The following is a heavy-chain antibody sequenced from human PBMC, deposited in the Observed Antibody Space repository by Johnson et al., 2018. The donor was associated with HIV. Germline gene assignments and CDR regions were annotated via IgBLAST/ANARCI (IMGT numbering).Heavy chain of an antibody. D-gene: IGHD6-13*01. J-gene: IGHJ3*02. CDR3: AKDWARIAAAQFDI. V-gene: IGHV3-9*01. Sequence: EVQLVESGGSVIRPGGSLRLSCAASGFTFDDFGMHWVRQAAGKGLEWVSGISWNSGSIAYGDSVKGRFTISRDNAKNSLYLQMNSLRAEDTAVYYCAKDWARIAAAQFDIWGQGTMVTVSS. CDR1: GFTFDDFG. CDR2: ISWNSGSI.